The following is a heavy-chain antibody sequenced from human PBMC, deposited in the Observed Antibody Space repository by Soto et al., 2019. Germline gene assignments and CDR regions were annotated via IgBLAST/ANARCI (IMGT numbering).Heavy chain of an antibody. Sequence: GGSLRLSCAASGFTFDDYAMHWVRQAPGKGLEWVSGISCNSGSIGYADSVKGRFTISRDNAKNSLYLQMNSLRAEDTALYYCAKSRMGIAVAGYFDYWGQGTLVTVSS. CDR3: AKSRMGIAVAGYFDY. CDR2: ISCNSGSI. D-gene: IGHD6-19*01. V-gene: IGHV3-9*01. CDR1: GFTFDDYA. J-gene: IGHJ4*02.